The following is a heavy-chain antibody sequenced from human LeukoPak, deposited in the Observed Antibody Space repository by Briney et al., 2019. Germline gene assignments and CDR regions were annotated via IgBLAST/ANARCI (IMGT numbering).Heavy chain of an antibody. J-gene: IGHJ4*02. CDR1: GFTFSNYA. V-gene: IGHV3-23*01. D-gene: IGHD3-9*01. CDR3: AXXCXSRXPADYDTAGI. Sequence: GGSLRLSCAASGFTFSNYAMSWVRQASGKGLEWVSAISGSGGSTYYADSVKGRFTISRDNSKNTLYLQMNSLRAEDTAVYYCAXXCXSRXPADYDTAGIWGQGTLVTVSS. CDR2: ISGSGGST.